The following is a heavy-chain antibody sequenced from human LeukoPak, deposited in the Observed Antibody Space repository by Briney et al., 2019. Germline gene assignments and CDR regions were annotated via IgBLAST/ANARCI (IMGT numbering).Heavy chain of an antibody. CDR2: IRKKGYGETT. CDR1: GFSFGDDA. V-gene: IGHV3-49*03. Sequence: GGSLRLSCTASGFSFGDDAWSWFRQAPGRGLEFVSFIRKKGYGETTDYAASVRSRFTISRDDAKSTAYLQMNSLEIEDTALYYCSRGLHDYGDSNYYFDQWGRGTQVTVSS. D-gene: IGHD4-17*01. CDR3: SRGLHDYGDSNYYFDQ. J-gene: IGHJ4*02.